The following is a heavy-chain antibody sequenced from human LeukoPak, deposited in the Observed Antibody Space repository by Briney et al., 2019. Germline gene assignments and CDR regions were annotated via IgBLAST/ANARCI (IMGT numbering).Heavy chain of an antibody. CDR1: GDSVSSNSAA. V-gene: IGHV6-1*01. CDR3: AREWFDRLYSGSYYDPFDY. CDR2: TYYRSKWYN. D-gene: IGHD1-26*01. J-gene: IGHJ4*02. Sequence: SQTLSLTCAISGDSVSSNSAAWNWIRQSPSRGLEWLGRTYYRSKWYNDYAVSVKSRITINPDTSKNQFSLQLNSVTPEDTAVYYCAREWFDRLYSGSYYDPFDYWGQGTLVTVSS.